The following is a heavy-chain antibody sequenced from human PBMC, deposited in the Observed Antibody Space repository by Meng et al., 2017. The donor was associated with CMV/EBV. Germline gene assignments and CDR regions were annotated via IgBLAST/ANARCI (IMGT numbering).Heavy chain of an antibody. J-gene: IGHJ3*02. CDR3: ARDWTIVGVVIPGDDAFDI. D-gene: IGHD3-3*01. CDR1: GYTFTSYY. V-gene: IGHV1-46*01. Sequence: ASVKVSCKASGYTFTSYYMHWVRQAPGQGLEWMGIINPSGGSTSYAQKFQGRVTMTRDTSTSTVYMELSSLRSEDTAVYYCARDWTIVGVVIPGDDAFDIWGQGTMVTVSS. CDR2: INPSGGST.